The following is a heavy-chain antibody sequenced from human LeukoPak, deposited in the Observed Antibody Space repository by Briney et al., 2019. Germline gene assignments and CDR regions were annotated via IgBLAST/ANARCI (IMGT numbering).Heavy chain of an antibody. J-gene: IGHJ4*02. CDR2: ISAYNGNT. CDR3: ARAPPLYSSSWSADY. D-gene: IGHD6-13*01. V-gene: IGHV1-18*01. Sequence: ASVTVSCKASGYTFTIFGISWVRQAPGQGLEWMGWISAYNGNTNYPQKLQGRVTMTTDTSTSTAYKELRSLRSDDTAVYYCARAPPLYSSSWSADYWGQGALVTVSS. CDR1: GYTFTIFG.